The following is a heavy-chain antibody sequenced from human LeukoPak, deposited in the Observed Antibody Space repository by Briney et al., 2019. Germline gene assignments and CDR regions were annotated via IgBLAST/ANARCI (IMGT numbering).Heavy chain of an antibody. Sequence: GGSLRLSCAASGFTFSRHPMHWVRQAPGKGLEWVAVIVYDGGEKYYKESVKGRFTISRDNSKNTLYLQMDSLRPEDTAVYYCAKDPRTGAVSGIFYFDYWGQGTLLTVSS. D-gene: IGHD6-19*01. CDR1: GFTFSRHP. CDR2: IVYDGGEK. J-gene: IGHJ4*02. CDR3: AKDPRTGAVSGIFYFDY. V-gene: IGHV3-30*04.